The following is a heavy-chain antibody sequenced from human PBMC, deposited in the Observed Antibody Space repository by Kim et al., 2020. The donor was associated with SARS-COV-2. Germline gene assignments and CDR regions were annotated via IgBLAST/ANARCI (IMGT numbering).Heavy chain of an antibody. CDR2: ISSSSSYI. J-gene: IGHJ6*02. CDR3: ARDLVSSGWYYYYGMDV. D-gene: IGHD6-19*01. V-gene: IGHV3-21*01. Sequence: GGSLRLSCAASGFTFSSYSMNWVRQAPGKGLEWVSSISSSSSYIYYADSVKGRFTISRDNAKNSLYLQMNSLRAEDTAVYYCARDLVSSGWYYYYGMDVWGQGTTVTVSS. CDR1: GFTFSSYS.